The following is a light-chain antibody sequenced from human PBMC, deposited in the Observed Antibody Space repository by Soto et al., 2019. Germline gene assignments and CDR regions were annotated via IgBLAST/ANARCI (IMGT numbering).Light chain of an antibody. V-gene: IGKV4-1*01. Sequence: DIVMTQSPDSLALSLGERAAINCKSSQSVLYSSNNKNYLAWYQQKPGQPPRLLIYWAFTRESGVPDRFSGSGSGTDFTLTISSLQAEDGAVYYCQQYYSTPLTFGGGTKVEIK. CDR2: WAF. CDR1: QSVLYSSNNKNY. J-gene: IGKJ4*01. CDR3: QQYYSTPLT.